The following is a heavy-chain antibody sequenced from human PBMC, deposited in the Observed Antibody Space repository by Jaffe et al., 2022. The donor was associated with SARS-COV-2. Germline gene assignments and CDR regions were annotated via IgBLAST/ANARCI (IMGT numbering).Heavy chain of an antibody. D-gene: IGHD3-3*01. J-gene: IGHJ6*02. Sequence: EVQLLESGGGLVQPGGSLRLSCAASGFIFSNYGMSWVRQAPGKGLEWVSTISGSGGSTYYGDSVKGRFTISRDNSENTLYLQMNSLRADDTAIYYCAKLPNFSPLYGMDVWGQGTTVTVSS. CDR1: GFIFSNYG. CDR2: ISGSGGST. V-gene: IGHV3-23*01. CDR3: AKLPNFSPLYGMDV.